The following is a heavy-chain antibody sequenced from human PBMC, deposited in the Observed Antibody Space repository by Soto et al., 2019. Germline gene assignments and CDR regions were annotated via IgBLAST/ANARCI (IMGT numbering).Heavy chain of an antibody. CDR3: ARGVSAGVDY. V-gene: IGHV1-8*01. D-gene: IGHD1-26*01. CDR2: MQPSTGRT. Sequence: QVQLVQSGAEVREPGASVKVSCKASGYSFTSLDINCVRQTAGQGLEWMGWMQPSTGRTGYAQKFQGRVTMTRDTSINTAYMELTTLTSDDTAFYYWARGVSAGVDYWGQGTLVTVSS. J-gene: IGHJ4*02. CDR1: GYSFTSLD.